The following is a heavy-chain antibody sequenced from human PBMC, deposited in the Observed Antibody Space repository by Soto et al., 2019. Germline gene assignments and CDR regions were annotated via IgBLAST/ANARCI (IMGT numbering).Heavy chain of an antibody. V-gene: IGHV3-11*01. D-gene: IGHD6-6*01. Sequence: GGSLRLSCAASGFPFSDSYMAWIRQAPGKGLEEIATTSSTGSTPYYADSVKGRFTISRDNAQNSLYLEMNNLRAEDTAVYYCARGQQLVANWLDPWGQGILVTVSS. CDR3: ARGQQLVANWLDP. CDR2: TSSTGSTP. CDR1: GFPFSDSY. J-gene: IGHJ5*02.